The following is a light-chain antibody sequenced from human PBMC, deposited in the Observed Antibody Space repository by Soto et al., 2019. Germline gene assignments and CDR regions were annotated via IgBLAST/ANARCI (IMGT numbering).Light chain of an antibody. J-gene: IGLJ1*01. CDR3: KSYAGSNTYV. CDR2: EVV. Sequence: SVLTQPPSASGSPGQSVTISCTGTKNDIGVYDFVSWYQHHPGKAPRLIIYEVVQRPSGVPDRFSGSKSGNTASPTVSGLQAADEADYFCKSYAGSNTYVFGSGTKVTVL. V-gene: IGLV2-8*01. CDR1: KNDIGVYDF.